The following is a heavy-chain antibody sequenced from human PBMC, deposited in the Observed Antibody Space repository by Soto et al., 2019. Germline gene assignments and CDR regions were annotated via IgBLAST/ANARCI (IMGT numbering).Heavy chain of an antibody. Sequence: QVQLVQSGAEVKKPGASVKVSCKASGYTFTRYHMHWVRQAPGQGLEWMGTINPGGAKTNYAQKFQGRVTMAGDTSTSTVYMELSSLRSEDTAVYYCAVWNSLGNDNFLSGPFDFWGQGTPVTVSS. CDR2: INPGGAKT. D-gene: IGHD3-3*01. CDR1: GYTFTRYH. CDR3: AVWNSLGNDNFLSGPFDF. J-gene: IGHJ4*02. V-gene: IGHV1-46*01.